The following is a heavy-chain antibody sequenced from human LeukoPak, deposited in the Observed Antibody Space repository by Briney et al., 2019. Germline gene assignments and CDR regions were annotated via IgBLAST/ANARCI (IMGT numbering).Heavy chain of an antibody. D-gene: IGHD2-2*01. CDR3: TTGRGYQLLFDYYYYMDV. V-gene: IGHV3-15*01. J-gene: IGHJ6*03. CDR1: GFTFSNAW. CDR2: IKSKTDGGTT. Sequence: GGSLRLSCAASGFTFSNAWMSWVRQAPGKGLEWVGRIKSKTDGGTTDYAAPVKGRFTISRDDSKNTLYLQMNSLKTEDTAVYYCTTGRGYQLLFDYYYYMDVWGKGTTVTVSS.